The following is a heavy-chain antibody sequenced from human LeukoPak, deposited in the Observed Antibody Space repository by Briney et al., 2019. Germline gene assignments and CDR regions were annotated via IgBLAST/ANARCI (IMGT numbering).Heavy chain of an antibody. CDR2: IYYTGNT. CDR3: ARGVRSFDGLLQNYFDY. J-gene: IGHJ4*02. D-gene: IGHD3-9*01. Sequence: SETLSLTCSVSGDSITGYYWGWIRQPPGKGLEWIGNIYYTGNTYYNSSLKSRVTISLDTSKNQFSLKMSSVTAADTAVYYCARGVRSFDGLLQNYFDYWGQGTLITVSS. CDR1: GDSITGYY. V-gene: IGHV4-38-2*02.